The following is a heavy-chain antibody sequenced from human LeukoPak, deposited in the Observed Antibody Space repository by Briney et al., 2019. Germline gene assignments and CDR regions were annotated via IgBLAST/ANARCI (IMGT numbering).Heavy chain of an antibody. D-gene: IGHD2-2*01. V-gene: IGHV5-51*01. Sequence: GESLKISCKGFGYSFTSYWIGWVRQMPGKGLEWMGIIYPGDSDTRYSPSFQGQVTISADKSISTAYLQWSSLKASDTAMYYCARARREDIFVVPDDYFDYWGQGTLVTVSS. J-gene: IGHJ4*02. CDR2: IYPGDSDT. CDR3: ARARREDIFVVPDDYFDY. CDR1: GYSFTSYW.